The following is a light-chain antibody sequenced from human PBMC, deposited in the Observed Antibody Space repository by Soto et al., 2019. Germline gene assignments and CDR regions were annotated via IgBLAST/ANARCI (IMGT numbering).Light chain of an antibody. CDR3: QQYNNWPPFT. V-gene: IGKV3-15*01. Sequence: EIVMTQSPATLSVSPGERATLSCRASQSIRSNLGWYQQKPGQAPRLLIYGASTRATGVPARFSGSGSGTAFSLTIISLQSEDSAVYYCQQYNNWPPFTFGQGTRLEMK. CDR1: QSIRSN. J-gene: IGKJ5*01. CDR2: GAS.